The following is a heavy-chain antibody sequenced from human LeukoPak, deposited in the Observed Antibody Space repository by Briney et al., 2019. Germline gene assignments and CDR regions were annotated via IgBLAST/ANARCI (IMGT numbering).Heavy chain of an antibody. CDR2: ISSSSSYI. D-gene: IGHD2-2*01. J-gene: IGHJ6*02. Sequence: GGSLRLSCAASGFTFSSYAMHWVRQAPGKGLEWVSSISSSSSYIYYADSVKGRFTISRDNAKNSLYLQMNSLRAEDTAVYYCARDPTRIYCSSTSCSSDVWGQGTTVTVSS. CDR3: ARDPTRIYCSSTSCSSDV. V-gene: IGHV3-21*01. CDR1: GFTFSSYA.